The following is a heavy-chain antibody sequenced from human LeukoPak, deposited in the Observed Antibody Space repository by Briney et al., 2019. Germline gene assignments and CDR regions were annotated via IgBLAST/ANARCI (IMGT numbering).Heavy chain of an antibody. Sequence: PSETLSLTCAVYGGSFSGYYWSWIRQPPGKGLEWIGEINHSGSTNYNPSLKSRVTISVDTSKNQFSLKLSSVTAADTAVYYCAGGGQWLVNYWGQGTLVTVSS. CDR3: AGGGQWLVNY. J-gene: IGHJ4*02. CDR2: INHSGST. D-gene: IGHD6-19*01. V-gene: IGHV4-34*01. CDR1: GGSFSGYY.